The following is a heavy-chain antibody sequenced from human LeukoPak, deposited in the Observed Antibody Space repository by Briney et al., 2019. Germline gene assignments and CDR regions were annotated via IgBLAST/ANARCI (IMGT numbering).Heavy chain of an antibody. CDR2: IYHSGST. V-gene: IGHV4-30-2*01. J-gene: IGHJ3*02. CDR1: GGSISSGGYY. D-gene: IGHD6-6*01. Sequence: PSETLSLTCTVSGGSISSGGYYWSWIRQPPGKGLEWIGYIYHSGSTYYNPSLKSRVTISVDRSKNQFSLKLSSVTAADTAVYYCARFKSSSRWGAFDIWGQGTMVTVSS. CDR3: ARFKSSSRWGAFDI.